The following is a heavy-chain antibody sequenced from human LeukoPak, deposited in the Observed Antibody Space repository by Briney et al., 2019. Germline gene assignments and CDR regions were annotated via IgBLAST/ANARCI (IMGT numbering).Heavy chain of an antibody. V-gene: IGHV3-48*03. CDR3: ARLDYSNYGAYYYYYMDV. Sequence: PGGSLRLSCAASGLTFSSFEMTWVSLAPGKGLEWLSFIRTSGTTIYYADSVKGRFTISRDNAKNSLYLQMNSLRAEDTAVYYCARLDYSNYGAYYYYYMDVWGKGTTVTVSS. J-gene: IGHJ6*03. D-gene: IGHD4-11*01. CDR1: GLTFSSFE. CDR2: IRTSGTTI.